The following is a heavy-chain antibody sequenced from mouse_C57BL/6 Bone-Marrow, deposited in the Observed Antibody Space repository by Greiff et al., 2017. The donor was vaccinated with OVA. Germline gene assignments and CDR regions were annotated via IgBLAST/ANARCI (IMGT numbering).Heavy chain of an antibody. D-gene: IGHD2-3*01. V-gene: IGHV6-6*01. CDR3: TVYDGYYGDAMDY. J-gene: IGHJ4*01. CDR2: IRNKANNHAT. CDR1: GFTFSDAW. Sequence: DVKLVESGGGLVQPGGSMKLSCAASGFTFSDAWMDWVRQSPEKGLEWVAEIRNKANNHATYYAESVKGRFTISRDDSKSSVYLQMNSLRAEDTGIYYCTVYDGYYGDAMDYWGQGTSVTVSS.